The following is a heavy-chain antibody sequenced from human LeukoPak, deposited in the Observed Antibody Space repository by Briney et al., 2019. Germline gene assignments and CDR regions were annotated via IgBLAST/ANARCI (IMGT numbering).Heavy chain of an antibody. CDR1: GFTSSNAW. V-gene: IGHV3-53*01. CDR3: TGDVYQH. D-gene: IGHD1-14*01. J-gene: IGHJ1*01. Sequence: GGSLRLSCAVSGFTSSNAWMSWVRQAPGKGLEWVSIIYSGGSTNYADSVKGRFTISRDNSKNTVYLQMNSLRAEDTAVYYCTGDVYQHWGQGTLVTVSS. CDR2: IYSGGST.